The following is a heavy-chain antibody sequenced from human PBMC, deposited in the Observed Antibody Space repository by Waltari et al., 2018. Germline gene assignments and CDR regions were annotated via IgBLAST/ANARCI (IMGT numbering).Heavy chain of an antibody. Sequence: QVQLQESGPGLVKPSETLSLTCDVSGYSISRGYYWGWIRQPPGQGRAWIGSIYHRGSTYQNPSLKSRLTISLDTSKNQFSLKLSSVTAADTAVFYCARHPEQLVGYWYFDLWGRGTLVTVSS. CDR2: IYHRGST. CDR3: ARHPEQLVGYWYFDL. D-gene: IGHD6-6*01. V-gene: IGHV4-38-2*01. J-gene: IGHJ2*01. CDR1: GYSISRGYY.